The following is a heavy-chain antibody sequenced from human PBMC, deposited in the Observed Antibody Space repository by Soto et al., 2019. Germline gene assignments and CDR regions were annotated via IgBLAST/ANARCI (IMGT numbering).Heavy chain of an antibody. V-gene: IGHV3-74*01. J-gene: IGHJ3*02. Sequence: GGSLRLSCAASGFTFSSYWMHWVRQAPGKGLVWVSRINSDGSSTSYADSVKGRFTISRDNAKNTLYLQMNSLRAEDTAVYYCARVASEEDDAFDIWGQGTMVTVSS. CDR1: GFTFSSYW. CDR2: INSDGSST. CDR3: ARVASEEDDAFDI.